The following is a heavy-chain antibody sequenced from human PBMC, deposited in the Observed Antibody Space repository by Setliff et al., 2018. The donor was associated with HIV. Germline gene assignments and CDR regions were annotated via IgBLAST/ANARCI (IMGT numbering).Heavy chain of an antibody. CDR1: GEPFNGFY. J-gene: IGHJ4*02. CDR2: VNPTGRH. V-gene: IGHV4-34*01. Sequence: SETLSLTCTVSGEPFNGFYWTWIRQPPGKGLEWIGDVNPTGRHNYSPSLKSRVTMSLDTSKNQFSLNLKSVTAADTALYYCATTGQGRAYFDFWGQGSLVTVSS. CDR3: ATTGQGRAYFDF. D-gene: IGHD2-21*01.